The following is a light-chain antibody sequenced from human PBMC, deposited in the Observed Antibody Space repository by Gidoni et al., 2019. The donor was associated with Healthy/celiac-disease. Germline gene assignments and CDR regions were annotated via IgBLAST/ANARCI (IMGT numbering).Light chain of an antibody. CDR2: DVS. Sequence: QSALTQPASVSGSPGQPITISCTGTSSDVGGYNYVSWYQQHPGKAPKLMIYDVSKRLSGVSKRFSGSKSGNTASLTISGLQAEDEADYYCSSYTSSSTLVVFGGGTKLTVL. V-gene: IGLV2-14*01. J-gene: IGLJ2*01. CDR3: SSYTSSSTLVV. CDR1: SSDVGGYNY.